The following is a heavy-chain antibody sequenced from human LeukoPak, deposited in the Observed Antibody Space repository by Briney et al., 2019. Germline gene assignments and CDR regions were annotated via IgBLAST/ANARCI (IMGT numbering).Heavy chain of an antibody. V-gene: IGHV4-59*08. CDR3: ARTGYSSSWYVDY. CDR1: GGSISSYY. J-gene: IGHJ4*02. D-gene: IGHD6-13*01. Sequence: PSETLSFTCTVSGGSISSYYWSWIRQPPGKGLEWIGYIYYSGSTNYNPSLKSRVTISVDTSKNQFSLKLSSVTAADTAVYYCARTGYSSSWYVDYWGQGTLVTVSS. CDR2: IYYSGST.